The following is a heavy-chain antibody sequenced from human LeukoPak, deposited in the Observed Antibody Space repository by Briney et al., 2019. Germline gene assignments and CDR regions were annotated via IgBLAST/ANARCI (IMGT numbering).Heavy chain of an antibody. D-gene: IGHD6-13*01. J-gene: IGHJ4*02. CDR3: ARSYSSSWGGVADY. V-gene: IGHV4-38-2*02. CDR2: IYHSGST. Sequence: PSETLSLTCTVSGYSISSGYYWGWIRQPPGKGLEWIGSIYHSGSTYYNPSLKSRVTISVDTSKNQFSLKLSSVTAADTAVYYCARSYSSSWGGVADYWGQGTLVTVSS. CDR1: GYSISSGYY.